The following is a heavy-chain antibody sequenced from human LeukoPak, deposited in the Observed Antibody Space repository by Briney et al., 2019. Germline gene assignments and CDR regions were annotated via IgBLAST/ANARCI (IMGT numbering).Heavy chain of an antibody. CDR3: ARAHRGY. CDR1: GSTFSSYE. Sequence: NTGGSLSLFCAASGSTFSSYEMNWVRQAPGKGLEWVSSISSSSSYIYYADSVKGRFTISRDNAKNSLYLQMNSLRAEDTAVYYCARAHRGYWGQGTLVTVSS. CDR2: ISSSSSYI. V-gene: IGHV3-21*01. J-gene: IGHJ4*02. D-gene: IGHD1-14*01.